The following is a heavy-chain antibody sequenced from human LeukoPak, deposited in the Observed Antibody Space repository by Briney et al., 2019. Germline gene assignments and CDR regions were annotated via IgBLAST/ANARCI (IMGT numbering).Heavy chain of an antibody. D-gene: IGHD6-19*01. CDR2: IYYSGST. V-gene: IGHV4-59*01. CDR1: GGSISIYY. Sequence: SETLSLTCTVSGGSISIYYWSWIRQPPGKGLEGIGYIYYSGSTNYNPSLKSRVTISVDTSKNQFSLKLSSVTAADTAVYYCATGIAVAGPTNFDYWGQGTLVTVSS. CDR3: ATGIAVAGPTNFDY. J-gene: IGHJ4*02.